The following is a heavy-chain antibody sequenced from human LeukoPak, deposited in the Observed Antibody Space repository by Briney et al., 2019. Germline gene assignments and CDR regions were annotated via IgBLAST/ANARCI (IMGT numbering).Heavy chain of an antibody. V-gene: IGHV3-30*18. CDR2: ISYDGSNK. Sequence: GGSLRLSCAASGFTFSSYGMHWVRQAPGKGLEWVAVISYDGSNKYYADSVKGRFTISRDNSKNTLYLQMNSLRAEDTAVYYCAKGSRTVTTPNFDLWGRGTLVTVSS. J-gene: IGHJ2*01. CDR3: AKGSRTVTTPNFDL. CDR1: GFTFSSYG. D-gene: IGHD4-17*01.